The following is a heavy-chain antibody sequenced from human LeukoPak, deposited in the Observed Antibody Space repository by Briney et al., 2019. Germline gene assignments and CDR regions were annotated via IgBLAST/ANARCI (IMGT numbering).Heavy chain of an antibody. V-gene: IGHV1-2*02. CDR3: AREGSGYCSGGSCYDGANWFDP. J-gene: IGHJ5*02. CDR1: GYTFTRYY. CDR2: INPNSGGT. Sequence: GASVKVSCKASGYTFTRYYMHWVRQAPGQGLEWMGWINPNSGGTNYAQKFQGRVTMTRDTSISTAYMELSRLRSDDTAVYYCAREGSGYCSGGSCYDGANWFDPWGQGTLVTVSS. D-gene: IGHD2-15*01.